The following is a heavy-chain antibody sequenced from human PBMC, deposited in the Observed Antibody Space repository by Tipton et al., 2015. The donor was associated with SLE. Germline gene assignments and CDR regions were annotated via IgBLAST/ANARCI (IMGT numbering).Heavy chain of an antibody. Sequence: SLRLSCVASGFTVSSNDMSWVRQAPGKGLEWVSVTYRGGSRYLADAVKGRLTVSRDISKNTLHLQMDILRADDTAVYYCATTVTTWGAFDIWGQGTKVTVSS. J-gene: IGHJ3*02. V-gene: IGHV3-53*05. CDR2: TYRGGSR. CDR1: GFTVSSND. D-gene: IGHD4-17*01. CDR3: ATTVTTWGAFDI.